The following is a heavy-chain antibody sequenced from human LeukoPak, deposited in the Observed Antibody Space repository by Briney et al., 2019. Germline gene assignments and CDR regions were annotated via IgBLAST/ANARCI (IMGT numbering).Heavy chain of an antibody. CDR2: ISGSGGST. Sequence: GGSLRLSCAASGFTFSSYAMSWVRQAPGKGLEWVSAISGSGGSTYYADSVKGRFTISRDNSKNTLYLQMNSLRAEDAAVYYCAKTSGYHGTTYYFDYWGQGTLVTVSS. V-gene: IGHV3-23*01. J-gene: IGHJ4*02. CDR1: GFTFSSYA. CDR3: AKTSGYHGTTYYFDY. D-gene: IGHD5-12*01.